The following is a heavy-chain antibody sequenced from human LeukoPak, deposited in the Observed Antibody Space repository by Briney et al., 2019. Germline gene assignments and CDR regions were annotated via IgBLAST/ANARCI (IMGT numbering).Heavy chain of an antibody. CDR2: IHYSGST. D-gene: IGHD3-10*01. CDR1: GGSISCGDYY. V-gene: IGHV4-30-4*01. J-gene: IGHJ4*02. CDR3: ARVDVSGIVGY. Sequence: SETLSLTCTVSGGSISCGDYYWSWIRQPPGTGLEWVGYIHYSGSTHYSPSLKSRVTISVDTSKNQFYLKLSSVTAADTAVYYCARVDVSGIVGYWGQGTLVTVSS.